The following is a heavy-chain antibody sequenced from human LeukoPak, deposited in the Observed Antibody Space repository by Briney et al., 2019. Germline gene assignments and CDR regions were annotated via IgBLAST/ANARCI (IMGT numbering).Heavy chain of an antibody. D-gene: IGHD6-19*01. CDR1: GGSISSGSYY. Sequence: SETLSLTCTVSGGSISSGSYYWSWIRQPAGKGLEWIGYIYYSGSTNYNPSLKSRVTISVDTSKNQFSLKLSSVTAADTAVYYCVRSPRPSGWYVSPLDYMDVWGKGTTVTISS. CDR3: VRSPRPSGWYVSPLDYMDV. CDR2: IYYSGST. V-gene: IGHV4-61*10. J-gene: IGHJ6*03.